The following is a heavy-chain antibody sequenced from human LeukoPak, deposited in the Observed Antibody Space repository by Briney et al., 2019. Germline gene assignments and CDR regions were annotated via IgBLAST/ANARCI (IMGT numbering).Heavy chain of an antibody. CDR3: ARDPRGYSSGWYSGAFDI. CDR1: GYTFTGYY. Sequence: ASVKVSCKASGYTFTGYYMHWVRQAPGQGLEWMGWINPNSGGTNYAQKFQGRVTMTRDMSISTAYMELSRLRSDDTAVYYCARDPRGYSSGWYSGAFDIWGQGTMVTVSS. CDR2: INPNSGGT. J-gene: IGHJ3*02. D-gene: IGHD6-19*01. V-gene: IGHV1-2*02.